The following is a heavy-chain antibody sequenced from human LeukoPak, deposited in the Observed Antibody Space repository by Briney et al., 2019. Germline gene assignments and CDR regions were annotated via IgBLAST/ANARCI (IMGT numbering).Heavy chain of an antibody. Sequence: SETLSLTCTVSGGSISSYYWSWIRKPPGKGLEWIGYIYTSGSTNYNPSLKSRVTISGDTSKNQFSLKLSSVTAADKAVYYSARGRDPRRRYDYWGQGTLVTVSS. CDR2: IYTSGST. CDR3: ARGRDPRRRYDY. V-gene: IGHV4-4*09. D-gene: IGHD2-21*02. CDR1: GGSISSYY. J-gene: IGHJ4*02.